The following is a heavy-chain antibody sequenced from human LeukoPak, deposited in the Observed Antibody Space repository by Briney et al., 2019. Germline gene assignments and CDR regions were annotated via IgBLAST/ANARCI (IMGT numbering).Heavy chain of an antibody. D-gene: IGHD3-10*01. Sequence: GGSLRLSCAASGFTFSSYSMSWVRQAPGKGLEWVANIKQDGSEKYYVDSVKGRFTISRDNAKNSLYLQMNSLRPEDMALYYCAKAGGFGELLSGGMDYWGQGTLVTVSS. CDR3: AKAGGFGELLSGGMDY. CDR1: GFTFSSYS. J-gene: IGHJ4*02. CDR2: IKQDGSEK. V-gene: IGHV3-7*03.